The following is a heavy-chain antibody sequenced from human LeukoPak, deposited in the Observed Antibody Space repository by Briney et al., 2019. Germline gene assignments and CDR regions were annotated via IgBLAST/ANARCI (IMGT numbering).Heavy chain of an antibody. CDR2: ITYRRSA. CDR1: GSLDIYY. D-gene: IGHD2-21*01. J-gene: IGHJ4*02. Sequence: SETLSLTCAVYGSLDIYYFMFVRQPPGKGLQWLGEITYRRSADYNPLLKSRLTISIDVPQRQISLQLRSVTAADTAVYYCAAYGGDWNFDSWGQGTLVTVSS. V-gene: IGHV4-34*01. CDR3: AAYGGDWNFDS.